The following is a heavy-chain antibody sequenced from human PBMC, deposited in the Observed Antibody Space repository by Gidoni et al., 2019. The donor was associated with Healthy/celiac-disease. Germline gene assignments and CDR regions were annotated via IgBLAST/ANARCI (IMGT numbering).Heavy chain of an antibody. V-gene: IGHV3-73*02. J-gene: IGHJ5*02. CDR3: TRHPYGDYDPHGNWFDP. CDR1: GFTLSGSA. D-gene: IGHD4-17*01. Sequence: EVQLVESGGGLVQPGGSLKLSCAASGFTLSGSALHWVRQASGKGLEWVGRMRSKANSYATAYAASVKGRFTISRDDSKNTAYLQMNSLKTEDTAVYYCTRHPYGDYDPHGNWFDPWGQGTLVTVSS. CDR2: MRSKANSYAT.